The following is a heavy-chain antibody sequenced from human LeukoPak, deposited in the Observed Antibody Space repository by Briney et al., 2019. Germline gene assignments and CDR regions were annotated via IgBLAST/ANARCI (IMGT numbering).Heavy chain of an antibody. CDR3: AGGFGGDRPRVAVPGGDSSYTSRDV. Sequence: GASVKVSCKASGYTFVNYDINWVRQATGQGFEWMGWMNPDSGNTGFAQNFQGRVTLTRDTSISTAYMELTSLRSEDMAVYYCAGGFGGDRPRVAVPGGDSSYTSRDVWGEGSTVTAS. V-gene: IGHV1-8*01. CDR1: GYTFVNYD. J-gene: IGHJ6*03. CDR2: MNPDSGNT. D-gene: IGHD3-16*01.